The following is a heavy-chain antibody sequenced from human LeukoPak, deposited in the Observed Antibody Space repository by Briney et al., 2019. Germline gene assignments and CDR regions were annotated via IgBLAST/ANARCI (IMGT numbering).Heavy chain of an antibody. D-gene: IGHD2-15*01. Sequence: VRSLRLSCAASGFTLCSYAMSGVRQAPGKGLGWVSAISDTGNTYHADSVKGRFTISRDSSKNTLFLQMNRLRPEDAAVYYCAKAPVTTCRGAFCYPFDYWGLGTLVTVSS. J-gene: IGHJ4*02. CDR2: ISDTGNT. CDR3: AKAPVTTCRGAFCYPFDY. V-gene: IGHV3-23*01. CDR1: GFTLCSYA.